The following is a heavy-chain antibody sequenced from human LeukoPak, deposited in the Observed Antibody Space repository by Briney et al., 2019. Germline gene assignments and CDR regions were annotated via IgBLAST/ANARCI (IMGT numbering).Heavy chain of an antibody. CDR2: ISGSGLTT. J-gene: IGHJ4*02. CDR3: ARDQNF. D-gene: IGHD3-3*01. Sequence: GGSLRLSCAGSGFTSSSTGMTWVRQAPGKGLEWVSAISGSGLTTYYADSAKGRFTMARDNSKNTLYLQMNSLRVEDTAVYYCARDQNFWGQGTLVTVSS. CDR1: GFTSSSTG. V-gene: IGHV3-23*01.